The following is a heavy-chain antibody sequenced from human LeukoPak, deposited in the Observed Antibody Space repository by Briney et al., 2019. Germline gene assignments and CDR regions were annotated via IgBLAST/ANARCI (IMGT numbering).Heavy chain of an antibody. Sequence: GGSLRLSCDASGFTFGSYGIHWVRQTPAKGLEWVAVIGSDGRNKFYADSVTGRFSVSRDNSKNTLFLQMNSLRAEDTGVYFCARDDILSDENGFDMWGRGTMVTVSS. CDR3: ARDDILSDENGFDM. V-gene: IGHV3-33*01. D-gene: IGHD3-9*01. CDR2: IGSDGRNK. J-gene: IGHJ3*02. CDR1: GFTFGSYG.